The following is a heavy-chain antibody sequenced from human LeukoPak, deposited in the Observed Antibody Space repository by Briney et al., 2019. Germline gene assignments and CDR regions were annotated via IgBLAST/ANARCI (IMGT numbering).Heavy chain of an antibody. D-gene: IGHD3-3*01. V-gene: IGHV3-21*01. CDR1: GFTFSSYS. CDR3: ARDPPTYYDFWSGYSC. Sequence: GGSLRLSCAASGFTFSSYSMNWVRQAPGKGLEWVSSISSSNSYIHYADSVKGRFTISRDNAKNSLYLQMNSLRAEDTAVYYCARDPPTYYDFWSGYSCWGQGTLVTVSS. CDR2: ISSSNSYI. J-gene: IGHJ4*02.